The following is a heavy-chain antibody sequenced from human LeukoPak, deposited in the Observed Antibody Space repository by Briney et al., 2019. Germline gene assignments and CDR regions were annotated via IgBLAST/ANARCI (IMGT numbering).Heavy chain of an antibody. J-gene: IGHJ5*02. CDR2: IYYSGST. CDR1: GGSISSYY. D-gene: IGHD3-9*01. V-gene: IGHV4-59*01. Sequence: SETLSLTCTVSGGSISSYYWSWIRQPPGKGLEWIGYIYYSGSTNYNPSLKSRVTISVDTSKNQLSLKLSSVTAAGTAVYYCARVHFPYYDILTRDWFDPWGQGTLVTVSS. CDR3: ARVHFPYYDILTRDWFDP.